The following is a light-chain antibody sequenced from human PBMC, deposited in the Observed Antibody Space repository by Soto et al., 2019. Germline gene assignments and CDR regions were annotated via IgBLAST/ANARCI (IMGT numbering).Light chain of an antibody. Sequence: DIKMTQSPSNLYASVGDTVTITCRASQTIGTWLAWYKKKPAKATKLLIYKASTLESGVPSRVRGSGSGTGVTLTISRLQPDEWATDDCQLFNSYLWTFCQGTKLDIK. CDR3: QLFNSYLWT. CDR1: QTIGTW. J-gene: IGKJ1*01. CDR2: KAS. V-gene: IGKV1-5*03.